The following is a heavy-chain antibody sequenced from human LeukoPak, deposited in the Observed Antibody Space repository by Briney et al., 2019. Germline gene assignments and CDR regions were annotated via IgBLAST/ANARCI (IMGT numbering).Heavy chain of an antibody. CDR3: ARVPEKTYYDILTGYGALNDY. D-gene: IGHD3-9*01. CDR1: GYTFTGYY. CDR2: INPNSGGT. V-gene: IGHV1-2*06. Sequence: GASVKVPCKASGYTFTGYYMYWVRQAPGQGLEWMGRINPNSGGTNYAQKFQGRVTMTRDTSISTAYMELSRLRSDDTAVYYCARVPEKTYYDILTGYGALNDYWGQGTLVTVSS. J-gene: IGHJ4*02.